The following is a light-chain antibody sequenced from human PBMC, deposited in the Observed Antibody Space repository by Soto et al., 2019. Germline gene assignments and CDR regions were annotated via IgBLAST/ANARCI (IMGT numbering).Light chain of an antibody. CDR3: SSYTISSTQV. V-gene: IGLV2-14*01. CDR2: DVS. CDR1: SSDIGAYKY. J-gene: IGLJ2*01. Sequence: QSALTQPASVSGSPGQAITISCTGTSSDIGAYKYVSWYQQHPGKAPKLMIYDVSLRPPGVSDRFSGSKSGNTASLTISGLQPEDETEYYCSSYTISSTQVFGGGTKVTVL.